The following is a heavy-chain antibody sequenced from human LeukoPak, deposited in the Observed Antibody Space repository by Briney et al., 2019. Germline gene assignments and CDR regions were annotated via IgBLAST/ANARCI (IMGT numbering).Heavy chain of an antibody. J-gene: IGHJ3*02. D-gene: IGHD3-22*01. Sequence: GGSLRLSCAASGFTFSSYAMSWVRQAPGKGLEWVSAISGSGGSTYYADSVKGRFTISRDNSKNTLYLQMNSLRAEDTAVYYCAKDPPYYYDSSGYAFDIWGQGTMVTVSS. CDR1: GFTFSSYA. CDR3: AKDPPYYYDSSGYAFDI. CDR2: ISGSGGST. V-gene: IGHV3-23*01.